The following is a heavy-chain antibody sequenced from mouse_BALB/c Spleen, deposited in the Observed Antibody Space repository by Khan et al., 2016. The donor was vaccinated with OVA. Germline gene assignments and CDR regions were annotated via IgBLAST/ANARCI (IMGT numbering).Heavy chain of an antibody. J-gene: IGHJ4*01. D-gene: IGHD2-10*01. V-gene: IGHV2-6-1*01. CDR3: ARQPYYHYYIIDY. CDR2: IWSDGST. CDR1: GFSLTNYG. Sequence: VQLQESGPGLVAPSQSLSITCTISGFSLTNYGVHWVRQPPGKGLEWLVVIWSDGSTAYNSPLNSRLSTRKENSKSQVFLKMHSLQTDDTAMYYFARQPYYHYYIIDYGGQGTSVTVSA.